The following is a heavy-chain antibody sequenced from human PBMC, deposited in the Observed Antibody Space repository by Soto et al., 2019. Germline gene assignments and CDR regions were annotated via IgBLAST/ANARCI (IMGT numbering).Heavy chain of an antibody. V-gene: IGHV3-30-3*01. J-gene: IGHJ4*02. CDR2: ISYDGSNK. CDR1: GFTFSSYA. D-gene: IGHD2-8*01. CDR3: ARHPTHCTNGVCFGYYFDY. Sequence: PGGSLRLSCAASGFTFSSYAMHWVRQAPGKGLEWVAVISYDGSNKYYADSVKGRFTISRDNSKNTLYLQMNSLRAEDTAVYYCARHPTHCTNGVCFGYYFDYWGQGTLVTVSS.